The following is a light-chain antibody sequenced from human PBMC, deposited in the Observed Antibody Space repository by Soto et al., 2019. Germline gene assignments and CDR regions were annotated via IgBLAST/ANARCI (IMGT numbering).Light chain of an antibody. J-gene: IGKJ4*01. CDR1: QGISSY. Sequence: IQLTQSPSSLSASVGDRVTITCRPSQGISSYLAWYQQKPGKAPKLLIYAASTLQSGVPSRFSGSGSGTDFTLTISSLQPEDFATYYCQQLNSYPSFGGGTKVEIK. V-gene: IGKV1-9*01. CDR3: QQLNSYPS. CDR2: AAS.